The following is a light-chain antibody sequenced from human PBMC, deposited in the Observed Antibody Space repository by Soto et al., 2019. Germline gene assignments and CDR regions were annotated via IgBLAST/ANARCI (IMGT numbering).Light chain of an antibody. CDR2: GAS. CDR3: QQYGGSPWT. V-gene: IGKV3-20*01. J-gene: IGKJ2*02. Sequence: EIVLTQSPGTLSLSPGERATLSCRASQSVSSSYLAWYQQKPGQAPRLLIYGASSRATGIPDRFSGSGSGTDFTLTISRLEPEDFAVYYCQQYGGSPWTFGQGTKLEI. CDR1: QSVSSSY.